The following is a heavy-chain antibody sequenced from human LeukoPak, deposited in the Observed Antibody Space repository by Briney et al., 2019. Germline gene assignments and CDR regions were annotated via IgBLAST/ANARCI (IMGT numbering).Heavy chain of an antibody. V-gene: IGHV3-30*18. CDR2: ISYDGSNK. D-gene: IGHD3-9*01. CDR3: AKGSVYDILTGYYTHFDY. CDR1: GFTFSSYG. J-gene: IGHJ4*02. Sequence: PGRSLRLSCAASGFTFSSYGMHWVRQAPGKGLGWVAVISYDGSNKYYADSVKGRFTISRDNSKNTLYLQMNSLRAEDTAVYYCAKGSVYDILTGYYTHFDYWGQGTLVTVSS.